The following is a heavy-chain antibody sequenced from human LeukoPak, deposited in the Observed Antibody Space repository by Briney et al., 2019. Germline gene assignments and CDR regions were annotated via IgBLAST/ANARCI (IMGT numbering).Heavy chain of an antibody. CDR1: GYTFTCYY. CDR2: INPNSGGT. V-gene: IGHV1-2*04. Sequence: ASGKVSCKASGYTFTCYYMHWVRQAAGQGGEGVGWINPNSGGTNYAQKFQGWVTMTRDTSISTAYMELSRLRSDDTAVYYCARESHYASGSYYGYWGQGTLVTVPS. D-gene: IGHD3-10*01. J-gene: IGHJ4*02. CDR3: ARESHYASGSYYGY.